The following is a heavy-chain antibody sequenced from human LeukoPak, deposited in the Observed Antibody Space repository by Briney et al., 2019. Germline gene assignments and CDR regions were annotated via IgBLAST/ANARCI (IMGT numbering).Heavy chain of an antibody. J-gene: IGHJ5*02. D-gene: IGHD2-15*01. Sequence: ASVKVSCKASGGTFSSYAISWVRQAPGQGLEWMGGIIPIFGTANYAQKFQGRVTITADESTSTAYMELSSLRSEDTAVYYCAREGCSGGSCYWFDPWGQGTLVTVSS. CDR2: IIPIFGTA. CDR1: GGTFSSYA. V-gene: IGHV1-69*13. CDR3: AREGCSGGSCYWFDP.